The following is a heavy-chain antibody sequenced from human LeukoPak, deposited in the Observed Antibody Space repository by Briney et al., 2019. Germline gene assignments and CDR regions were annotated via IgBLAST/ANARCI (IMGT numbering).Heavy chain of an antibody. J-gene: IGHJ5*02. D-gene: IGHD3-10*01. CDR2: IYYSGST. CDR1: GGSISSSSYY. Sequence: SETLSLTCTVSGGSISSSSYYWGWIRQPPGKGLEWIGSIYYSGSTYYNPSLKSRVTISVDTSKNQFSLKLSSVTAADTAVYYCARHSPYYYGSGSYFDPWGQGTLVTVSS. CDR3: ARHSPYYYGSGSYFDP. V-gene: IGHV4-39*01.